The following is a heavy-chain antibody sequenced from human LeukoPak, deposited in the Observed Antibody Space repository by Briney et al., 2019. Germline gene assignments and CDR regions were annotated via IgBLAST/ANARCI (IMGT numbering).Heavy chain of an antibody. CDR2: ISGSGGST. CDR3: ANTLIAAAGTPPEGY. V-gene: IGHV3-23*01. CDR1: GFTFSSYA. D-gene: IGHD6-13*01. Sequence: GGSLRLSCAASGFTFSSYAMSWVRQAPGKGLEWVSAISGSGGSTYYADSVKGRFTISRDNSKNTPYLQMNSLRAEDTAVYYCANTLIAAAGTPPEGYWGQGTLVTVSS. J-gene: IGHJ4*02.